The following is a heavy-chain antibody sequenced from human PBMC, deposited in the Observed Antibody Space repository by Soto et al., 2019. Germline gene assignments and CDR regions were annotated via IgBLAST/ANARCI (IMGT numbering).Heavy chain of an antibody. V-gene: IGHV4-38-2*01. CDR2: IFNSGNT. D-gene: IGHD2-15*01. Sequence: SETLSLTCAVSGYSISSGYYWAWIRQPPGKGPEWIGSIFNSGNTYYNPSFESRVTISLDTSKNQFSLKLTSVTAADTAMYYCAKAPWLPLTWFDSWGQGTLVTVSS. CDR3: AKAPWLPLTWFDS. J-gene: IGHJ5*01. CDR1: GYSISSGYY.